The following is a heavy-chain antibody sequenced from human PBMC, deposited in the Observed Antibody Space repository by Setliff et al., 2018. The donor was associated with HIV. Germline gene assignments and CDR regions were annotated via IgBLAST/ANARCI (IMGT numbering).Heavy chain of an antibody. J-gene: IGHJ1*01. V-gene: IGHV1-2*02. CDR2: INPNSGGT. D-gene: IGHD3-9*01. Sequence: GASVKVSCKASGYSFTGYYIHWMRQAPGQGPEWLGWINPNSGGTNYAQKFQGRVTMTRDTSISTASMDLRSLRSDDTAFYYCARGGQNALRYFDWLPEGEYFHHWGQGTQVTVSS. CDR1: GYSFTGYY. CDR3: ARGGQNALRYFDWLPEGEYFHH.